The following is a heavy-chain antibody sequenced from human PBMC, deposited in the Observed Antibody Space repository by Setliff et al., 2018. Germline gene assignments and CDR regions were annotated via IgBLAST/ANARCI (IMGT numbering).Heavy chain of an antibody. CDR3: AREVIDPVSSDAFDI. V-gene: IGHV4-30-4*01. D-gene: IGHD4-4*01. J-gene: IGHJ3*02. CDR2: ISAYTGRA. Sequence: PSETLSLTCTVSRGSIRSGNDLWSWLRQSPGKGLEWIAYISAYTGRAYYNPSLQSRAALSADTSKSQFSLRLTSVTAADTAVYYCAREVIDPVSSDAFDIWGQGRMVTVSS. CDR1: RGSIRSGNDL.